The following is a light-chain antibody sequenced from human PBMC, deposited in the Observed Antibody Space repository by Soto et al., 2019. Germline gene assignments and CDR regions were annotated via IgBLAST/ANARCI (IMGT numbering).Light chain of an antibody. Sequence: QSVLTQPASVSGSPGQSITISCTGTSSDLAIYNYVSWYQQQPGKAPKLIIYEVTNRPSGVSNRFSGSKSGNTASLTISGLQAEDDADYYCSSFTSRFTFNYIFGTGTKVTVL. V-gene: IGLV2-14*01. J-gene: IGLJ1*01. CDR3: SSFTSRFTFNYI. CDR1: SSDLAIYNY. CDR2: EVT.